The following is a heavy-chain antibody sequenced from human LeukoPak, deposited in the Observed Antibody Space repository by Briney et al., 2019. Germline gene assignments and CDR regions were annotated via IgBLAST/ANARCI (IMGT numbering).Heavy chain of an antibody. D-gene: IGHD4-23*01. V-gene: IGHV3-66*04. CDR2: IYSGGST. CDR1: GFTVSSNY. CDR3: AGQDYGGNAGGFVY. Sequence: PGGSLRLSCAASGFTVSSNYMSWVRQAPGKGLQWVSGIYSGGSTYYADSVKGRFTISRDNSENTVYFQMNNLRAEDTAVYYCAGQDYGGNAGGFVYWGQETLVTVSS. J-gene: IGHJ4*02.